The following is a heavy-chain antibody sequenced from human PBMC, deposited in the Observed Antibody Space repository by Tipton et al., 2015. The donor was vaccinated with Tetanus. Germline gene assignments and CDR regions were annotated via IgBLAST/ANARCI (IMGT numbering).Heavy chain of an antibody. Sequence: TLSLTCTVSGGSISSGDYYWSWIRQPPGKGLEWIGYIYYSGSTYYNPSLKSRVTISVDTSKNQFSLKLSSVTAADTAVYYCARAGRGWYGLDFDYWGQGTLVTVSS. CDR3: ARAGRGWYGLDFDY. CDR2: IYYSGST. D-gene: IGHD6-19*01. J-gene: IGHJ4*02. CDR1: GGSISSGDYY. V-gene: IGHV4-30-4*01.